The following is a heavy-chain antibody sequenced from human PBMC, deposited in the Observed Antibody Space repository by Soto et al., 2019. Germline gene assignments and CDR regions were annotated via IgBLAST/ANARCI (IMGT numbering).Heavy chain of an antibody. CDR1: GFPFRIYT. V-gene: IGHV3-23*01. Sequence: GGSLEVACPASGFPFRIYTMDWVRPAPGKGLEWVSSISVSGGSTYYADSVKGRFTISRDNSKNTLYLQMNSLRAEDTAVYYCAYHYGDRGTFDNWGQGTLVTVSS. D-gene: IGHD4-17*01. CDR2: ISVSGGST. J-gene: IGHJ4*02. CDR3: AYHYGDRGTFDN.